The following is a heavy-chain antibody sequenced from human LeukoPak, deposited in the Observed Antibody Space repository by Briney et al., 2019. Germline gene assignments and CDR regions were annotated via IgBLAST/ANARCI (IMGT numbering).Heavy chain of an antibody. V-gene: IGHV4-39*01. Sequence: SETLSLTCTVSGGSISSSSYHWGWIRQPPGKGLEWIGSIYYSGSTYYNPSLKSRVTISVDTSKNQFSLKLSSVTAADTAVYYCARRGYSYGSLDYWGQGTLVTVSS. CDR3: ARRGYSYGSLDY. CDR1: GGSISSSSYH. D-gene: IGHD5-18*01. J-gene: IGHJ4*02. CDR2: IYYSGST.